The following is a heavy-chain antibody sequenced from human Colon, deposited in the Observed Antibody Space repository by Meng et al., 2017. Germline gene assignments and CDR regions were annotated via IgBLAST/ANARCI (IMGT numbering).Heavy chain of an antibody. CDR2: ISYDGSNK. D-gene: IGHD6-13*01. CDR3: ARGTPSYSSSWYSY. V-gene: IGHV3-30*04. Sequence: GGSLRLSCAASGFTFTTYAMHWVRQLPGKGLEWVAVISYDGSNKFYADSVKGRFSISRGNSKNTVYLQMNSLRPEDTAVYYCARGTPSYSSSWYSYWGQGTLVTVSS. CDR1: GFTFTTYA. J-gene: IGHJ4*02.